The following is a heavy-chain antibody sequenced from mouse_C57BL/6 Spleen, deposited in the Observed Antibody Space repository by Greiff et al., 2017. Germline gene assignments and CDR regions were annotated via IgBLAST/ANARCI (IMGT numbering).Heavy chain of an antibody. J-gene: IGHJ1*03. Sequence: VMLVESGPGLVAPSQSLSITCTVSGFSLTSYAISWVRQPPGKGLEWLGVIWTGGGTNYNSALKSRLSISKDNSKSQVFLKMNSLHTDDTARYYCARNRDYYGSYWYFDVWGTGTTVTVSS. D-gene: IGHD1-1*01. CDR1: GFSLTSYA. CDR2: IWTGGGT. CDR3: ARNRDYYGSYWYFDV. V-gene: IGHV2-9-1*01.